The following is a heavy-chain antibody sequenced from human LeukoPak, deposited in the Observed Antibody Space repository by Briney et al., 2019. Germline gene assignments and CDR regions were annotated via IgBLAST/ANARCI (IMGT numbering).Heavy chain of an antibody. Sequence: GGSLRISCVASGFTFSGHWMHWVRQVPGKGLMAVSRITPDGNAAAYADSVKGRFTISRDNAKNTLYLEMNSLTAEDTALYHCTRSGYSNGYDYWGQGTLVTVSS. CDR1: GFTFSGHW. D-gene: IGHD2-15*01. V-gene: IGHV3-74*03. CDR3: TRSGYSNGYDY. J-gene: IGHJ4*02. CDR2: ITPDGNAA.